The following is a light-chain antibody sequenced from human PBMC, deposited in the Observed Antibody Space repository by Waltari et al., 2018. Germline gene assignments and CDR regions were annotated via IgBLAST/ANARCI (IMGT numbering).Light chain of an antibody. CDR2: QDT. CDR3: QAWDSDIVV. Sequence: YELTQPSSVSASPGQTATITSPGPKLQDTYAFWYQKKAGQPPVLVIYQDTERTSGIPERFSGSNSGHTATLTISGTQAMDEADYYCQAWDSDIVVFGGGTKLTVL. V-gene: IGLV3-1*01. CDR1: KLQDTY. J-gene: IGLJ2*01.